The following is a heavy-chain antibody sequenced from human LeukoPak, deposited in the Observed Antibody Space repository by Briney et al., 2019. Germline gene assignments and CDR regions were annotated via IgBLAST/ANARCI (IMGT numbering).Heavy chain of an antibody. D-gene: IGHD2-2*01. CDR2: INPSGGST. CDR3: ARVEYQLLWGYYFDY. CDR1: GYTFTSYY. J-gene: IGHJ4*02. Sequence: GASVKVSCKASGYTFTSYYMHWVRQAPGQGLEWMGIINPSGGSTSYAQKFQGRVTMTRDTSTSTVYMELSSLRSEDTAVYYCARVEYQLLWGYYFDYWGQGTLVTVSS. V-gene: IGHV1-46*01.